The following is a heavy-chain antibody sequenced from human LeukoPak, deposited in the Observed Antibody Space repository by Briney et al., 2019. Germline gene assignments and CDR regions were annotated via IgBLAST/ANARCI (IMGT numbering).Heavy chain of an antibody. CDR1: GFTFSSYE. J-gene: IGHJ4*02. V-gene: IGHV3-48*03. CDR3: AREGHCSGGSCYIGNGVFDY. D-gene: IGHD2-15*01. Sequence: GGSLRLSCAASGFTFSSYEMNWVRQAPGKGLEWVSYISSSGSTIYYADSVKGRFTISRDNAKNSLYLQMNSLRAEDTAVYYCAREGHCSGGSCYIGNGVFDYWGQGTLVTVSS. CDR2: ISSSGSTI.